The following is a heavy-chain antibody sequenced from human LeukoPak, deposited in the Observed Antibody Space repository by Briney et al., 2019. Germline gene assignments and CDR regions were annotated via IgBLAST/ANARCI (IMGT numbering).Heavy chain of an antibody. V-gene: IGHV4-59*12. CDR2: IYYSGST. J-gene: IGHJ4*02. CDR3: ARDDGSYGSFDY. Sequence: PSETLSLTCTVSGGSISSYYWSWIRQPPGKGLEWIGYIYYSGSTNYNPSLKSRVTISVDTSKNQFSLKLSSVTAADTAVYYCARDDGSYGSFDYWGQGTLVTVSS. CDR1: GGSISSYY. D-gene: IGHD1-26*01.